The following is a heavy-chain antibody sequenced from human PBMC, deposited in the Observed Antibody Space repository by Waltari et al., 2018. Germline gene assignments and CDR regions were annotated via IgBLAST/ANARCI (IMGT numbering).Heavy chain of an antibody. CDR2: INTDGSIT. D-gene: IGHD6-13*01. CDR3: VMYSSSFLGDC. CDR1: GFIFNNYW. J-gene: IGHJ4*02. V-gene: IGHV3-74*01. Sequence: EVQLVESGGGLVQPGGSLRLSCAASGFIFNNYWMHWVRQAPGKGLVSVSHINTDGSITNYADSVEGRFTISRNNAQNTLFLQMTRLRAEDTAVYYCVMYSSSFLGDCWGQGTLVTVSS.